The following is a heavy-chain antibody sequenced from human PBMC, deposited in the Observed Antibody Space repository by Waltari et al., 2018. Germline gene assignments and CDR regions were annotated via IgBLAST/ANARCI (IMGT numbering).Heavy chain of an antibody. Sequence: EVQLVESGGGLVKPGGSLRLSCAASGFTFSSYSMTWVRQAPGKGLEWVSSISSSSSYIYYADSVKGRFTISRDNAKNSLYLQMNSLRAEDTAVYYCARAHQIYYDSSGYYYPGAFDIWGQGTMVTVSS. J-gene: IGHJ3*02. CDR3: ARAHQIYYDSSGYYYPGAFDI. V-gene: IGHV3-21*01. D-gene: IGHD3-22*01. CDR1: GFTFSSYS. CDR2: ISSSSSYI.